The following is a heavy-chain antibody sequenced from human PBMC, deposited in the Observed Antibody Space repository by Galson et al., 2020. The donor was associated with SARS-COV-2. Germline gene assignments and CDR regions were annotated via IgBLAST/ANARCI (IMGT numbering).Heavy chain of an antibody. V-gene: IGHV3-74*01. CDR2: IRSDGTTT. Sequence: GESLKISCAASGFTLSDYWMHWVRQGPGKGLLWVSRIRSDGTTTTYADSVKGRFTISRESAKNTLYLQMNSLRPEDTAVYYCVRDDPRPGNGLDIWGQGTVVTVSS. CDR1: GFTLSDYW. J-gene: IGHJ3*02. CDR3: VRDDPRPGNGLDI. D-gene: IGHD3-10*01.